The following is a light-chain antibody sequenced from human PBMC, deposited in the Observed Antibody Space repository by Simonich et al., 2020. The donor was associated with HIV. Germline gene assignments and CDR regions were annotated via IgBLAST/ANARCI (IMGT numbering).Light chain of an antibody. V-gene: IGKV1-13*02. CDR2: DAS. CDR1: QGISSA. J-gene: IGKJ5*01. CDR3: QQFNSYPIT. Sequence: AIQLTQSPSSLSASVGDRVTIACRASQGISSALTWYQQKPGKAPKLLIYDASSLESGVPSRFSGSGSGTDFTLTISSLQPEDFATYYCQQFNSYPITFGQGTRLEIK.